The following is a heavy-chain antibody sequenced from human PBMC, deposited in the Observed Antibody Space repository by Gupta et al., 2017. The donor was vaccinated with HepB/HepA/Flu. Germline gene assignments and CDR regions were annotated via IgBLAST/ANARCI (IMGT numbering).Heavy chain of an antibody. Sequence: HLQLQESSPGLVKPSETLSLTCTVSGGSISSSNYYWGWIRQPPGKGLEWIGMTLYNGNTNYNPSLRSRVTISVDTSKNQYSLNLSSVTAADTAVYYCAVAEWDLVRRWVDPWGQGTRVAVSS. J-gene: IGHJ5*02. D-gene: IGHD1-26*01. CDR1: GGSISSSNYY. V-gene: IGHV4-39*01. CDR2: TLYNGNT. CDR3: AVAEWDLVRRWVDP.